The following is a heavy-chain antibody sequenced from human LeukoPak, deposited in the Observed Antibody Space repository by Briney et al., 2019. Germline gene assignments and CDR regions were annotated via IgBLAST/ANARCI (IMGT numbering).Heavy chain of an antibody. CDR2: IYYSGST. D-gene: IGHD6-19*01. J-gene: IGHJ3*02. CDR3: ARSSGWDAFDI. Sequence: SDTLSLTCTVSGGSISGYYWSWIRQPPGKGLEWIGYIYYSGSTNYNPSLKSRVTISVDKSKNQFSLKLSSVTAADTAVYYCARSSGWDAFDIWGQGTMVTVSS. CDR1: GGSISGYY. V-gene: IGHV4-59*07.